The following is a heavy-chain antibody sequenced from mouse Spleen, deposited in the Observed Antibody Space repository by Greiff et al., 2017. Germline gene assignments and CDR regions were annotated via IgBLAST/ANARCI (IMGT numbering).Heavy chain of an antibody. V-gene: IGHV5-17*01. CDR1: GFTFSDYG. J-gene: IGHJ4*01. CDR3: ARQVRDTMDY. D-gene: IGHD2-14*01. CDR2: ISSGSNTI. Sequence: EVQLVESGGGLVKPGGSLKLSCAASGFTFSDYGIHWIRQAPEKGLDWVAYISSGSNTIYYADTMKGRFTISRDNAKNTLFLQMTSLRSEDTAMYYCARQVRDTMDYWGQGTSVTVSS.